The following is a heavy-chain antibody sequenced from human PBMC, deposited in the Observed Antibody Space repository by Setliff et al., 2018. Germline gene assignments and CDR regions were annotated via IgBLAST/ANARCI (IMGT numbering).Heavy chain of an antibody. Sequence: GASVKVSCKASGYTFTSYDINWVRQATGQGLEWMGWMNPNSGNTGYAQRFQGRVTMTRNTSISTAYMDLSSLRFEDTAVYYCTREASVDFWSGYPYYYYMDVWGKGTTVTVSS. CDR2: MNPNSGNT. CDR1: GYTFTSYD. J-gene: IGHJ6*03. CDR3: TREASVDFWSGYPYYYYMDV. V-gene: IGHV1-8*02. D-gene: IGHD3-3*01.